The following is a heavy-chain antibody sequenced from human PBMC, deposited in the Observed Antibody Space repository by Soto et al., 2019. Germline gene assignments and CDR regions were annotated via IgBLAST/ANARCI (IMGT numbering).Heavy chain of an antibody. CDR2: IKSKTDGGTT. D-gene: IGHD3-16*01. V-gene: IGHV3-15*01. J-gene: IGHJ4*02. CDR3: VRGGGYLDF. Sequence: EVQLVESGGGLVTPGESLGLSCAASGFTFSNAWMTWVRQAPGKGLEWVGLIKSKTDGGTTDYAAPVKGRFTISRDDSKNTPYLQMNSLKTEDTGVYYCVRGGGYLDFWGQGSLVTVSS. CDR1: GFTFSNAW.